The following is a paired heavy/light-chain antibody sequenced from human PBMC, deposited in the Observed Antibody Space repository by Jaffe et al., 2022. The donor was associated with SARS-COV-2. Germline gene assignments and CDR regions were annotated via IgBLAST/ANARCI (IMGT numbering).Light chain of an antibody. V-gene: IGLV2-8*01. J-gene: IGLJ1*01. Sequence: QSVLSQPPSASGSPGQSVTISCTGTSSDIGGYNYVSWYQQHPGKAPKLMIYEVNKRPSGVPDRFSGSKSGNTASLTVSGLQAEDEADYYCSSYADSNNWGVFGTGTKVTVL. CDR3: SSYADSNNWGV. CDR2: EVN. CDR1: SSDIGGYNY.
Heavy chain of an antibody. Sequence: QLQLQESGPGLVKPSETLSLTCTVSGDSISGSTYYWGWIRQPPGKGLEWIGSIFYSGSTYYNPSLKSRVIIFVDTSKNQFSLELSSVTAADTAVYYCARHIRNSYGRNNWFDPWGQGTLVTVSS. CDR2: IFYSGST. CDR1: GDSISGSTYY. D-gene: IGHD5-18*01. CDR3: ARHIRNSYGRNNWFDP. V-gene: IGHV4-39*01. J-gene: IGHJ5*02.